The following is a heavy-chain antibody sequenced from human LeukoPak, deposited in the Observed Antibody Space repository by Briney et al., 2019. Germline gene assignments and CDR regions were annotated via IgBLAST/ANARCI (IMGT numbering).Heavy chain of an antibody. CDR1: GGSFSGYY. J-gene: IGHJ5*02. Sequence: SETLSLTCAVYGGSFSGYYWSWIRQPPGKGLEWIGEINHSGSTNYNPSLKSRVTISVDTSKSQFSLKLSSVTAGDTAVYYCARGSGGYSYGNNWFDPWGQGTLVTVSS. D-gene: IGHD5-18*01. V-gene: IGHV4-34*01. CDR2: INHSGST. CDR3: ARGSGGYSYGNNWFDP.